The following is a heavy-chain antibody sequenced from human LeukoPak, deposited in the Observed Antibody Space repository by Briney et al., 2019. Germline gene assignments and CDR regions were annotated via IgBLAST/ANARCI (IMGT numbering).Heavy chain of an antibody. J-gene: IGHJ4*02. Sequence: GGSLRLSCAASGLTFSNAWMSWVRQDPGKGLEWVGRIKSKTDGGTTDYAAPVKGRFTVSRDDSKDMLYLHMNSLKTEDTAMYYCTTDGYSSSWSTFDFWGQGILVTVSS. CDR1: GLTFSNAW. D-gene: IGHD6-13*01. CDR2: IKSKTDGGTT. CDR3: TTDGYSSSWSTFDF. V-gene: IGHV3-15*01.